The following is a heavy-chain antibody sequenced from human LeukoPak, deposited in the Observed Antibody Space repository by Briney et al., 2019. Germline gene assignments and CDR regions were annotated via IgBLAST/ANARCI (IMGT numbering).Heavy chain of an antibody. CDR1: GDSIRSHY. CDR3: ARGGEGYNDDAFEV. D-gene: IGHD5-24*01. CDR2: IYNSATT. Sequence: SETLSLTCTVSGDSIRSHYCAWVRQPPGKGLEWIGHIYNSATTDYNPSFKSRVTISLDTSKKQFSLTMTSVTALDSAVYYCARGGEGYNDDAFEVWGLGTAVTVSS. V-gene: IGHV4-59*11. J-gene: IGHJ3*01.